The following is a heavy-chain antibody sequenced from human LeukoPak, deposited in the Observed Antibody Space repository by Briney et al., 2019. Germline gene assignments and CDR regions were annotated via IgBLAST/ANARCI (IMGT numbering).Heavy chain of an antibody. D-gene: IGHD3-22*01. CDR2: ISGSGGST. V-gene: IGHV3-23*01. Sequence: GGSLRLSCAASGFTVSSNYMNWVRQAPGKGLEWVSAISGSGGSTYYADSVKGRFTISRDNSKNTLYLQMNSLRAEDTAVYYCAKPSLYYYDTSGYYRYWYFDLWGRGTLVTVSS. CDR1: GFTVSSNY. CDR3: AKPSLYYYDTSGYYRYWYFDL. J-gene: IGHJ2*01.